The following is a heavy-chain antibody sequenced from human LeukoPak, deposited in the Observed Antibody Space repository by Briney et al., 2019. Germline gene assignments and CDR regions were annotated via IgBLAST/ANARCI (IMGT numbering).Heavy chain of an antibody. D-gene: IGHD2-2*02. J-gene: IGHJ5*02. CDR1: GFTFSSYA. CDR2: ISHDGSNK. CDR3: ARGRVQSFDFVVVPAAIPWFDP. V-gene: IGHV3-30-3*01. Sequence: PGGSLRLSCAASGFTFSSYAMHWVRQAPGKGLEWVAVISHDGSNKYYADSVKGRFTISRDNSKNTLYLQMNSLRAEDTAVYYCARGRVQSFDFVVVPAAIPWFDPWGQGTLVTVSS.